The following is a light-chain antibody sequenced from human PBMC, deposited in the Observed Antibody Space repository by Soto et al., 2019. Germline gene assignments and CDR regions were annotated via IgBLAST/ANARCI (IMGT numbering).Light chain of an antibody. CDR3: QTWGSGTWV. V-gene: IGLV4-69*01. CDR2: LNNDGSH. CDR1: NGHSNYA. Sequence: QAVVTQSPSASASLGASVKLTCTLNNGHSNYAIAWHQQQPEKGPRFLMKLNNDGSHTKGDGIPDRFSGSSSGAERYLTISSLQSEDEADYYCQTWGSGTWVFGGGTKLTVL. J-gene: IGLJ3*02.